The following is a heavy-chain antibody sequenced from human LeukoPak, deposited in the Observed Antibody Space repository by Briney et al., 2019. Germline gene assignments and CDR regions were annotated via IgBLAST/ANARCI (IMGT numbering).Heavy chain of an antibody. V-gene: IGHV1-18*01. CDR3: ATLRLGELSLYQYYFDY. J-gene: IGHJ4*02. CDR1: GYTFTSYG. CDR2: ISAYNGNT. D-gene: IGHD3-16*02. Sequence: GASVKVSCKASGYTFTSYGISWVRQAPGQGLEWMGWISAYNGNTNYAQKLQGRVTMTTDTSTSTAYMELSSLRSEDTAVYYCATLRLGELSLYQYYFDYWGQGTLVTVSS.